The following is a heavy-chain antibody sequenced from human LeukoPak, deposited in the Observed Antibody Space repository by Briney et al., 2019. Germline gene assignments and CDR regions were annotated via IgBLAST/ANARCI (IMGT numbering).Heavy chain of an antibody. V-gene: IGHV3-7*01. CDR2: IKEDGSEK. D-gene: IGHD3-16*02. CDR1: GFTFSSYW. Sequence: PGGSLRLSCAASGFTFSSYWMTWVRQAPGKGLEWVANIKEDGSEKYYVDSVKGRFTISRDNAKNSLYLQMNSLRVEDTAVYYCARDHMAHYVWGTYRYHSFDSWGHGTLVTVSS. J-gene: IGHJ4*01. CDR3: ARDHMAHYVWGTYRYHSFDS.